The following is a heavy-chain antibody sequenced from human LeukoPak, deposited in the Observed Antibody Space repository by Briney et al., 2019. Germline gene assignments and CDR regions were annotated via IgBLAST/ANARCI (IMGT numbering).Heavy chain of an antibody. CDR2: IYYSGST. CDR3: ARNRGRGFLEWLLDY. D-gene: IGHD3-3*01. V-gene: IGHV4-59*01. CDR1: GGSISSYY. J-gene: IGHJ4*02. Sequence: SETLSLTCTVSGGSISSYYWSWIRQPPGKGLEWIGYIYYSGSTNYNPSLKSRVTISVDTSKNQFSLKLSSVTAADTAVYYCARNRGRGFLEWLLDYWGQGTLVTVSS.